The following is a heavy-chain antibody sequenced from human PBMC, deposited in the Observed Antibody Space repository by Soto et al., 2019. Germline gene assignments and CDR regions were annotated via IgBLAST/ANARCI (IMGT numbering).Heavy chain of an antibody. D-gene: IGHD6-19*01. CDR1: GYTLTSYG. Sequence: QFQLVQSGAEVRKPGVSVKVSCKASGYTLTSYGISWVRQAPGQGLEWMGWISVYSGNTNYAQKFQGRVSITRDTSTSTAYMELRRLRSDDTAVYYCATLAVAGSVNWFDPWGQGTLVTVSS. CDR2: ISVYSGNT. CDR3: ATLAVAGSVNWFDP. J-gene: IGHJ5*02. V-gene: IGHV1-18*04.